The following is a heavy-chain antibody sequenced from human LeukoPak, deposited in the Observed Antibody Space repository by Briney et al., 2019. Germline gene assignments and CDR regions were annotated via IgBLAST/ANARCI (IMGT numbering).Heavy chain of an antibody. V-gene: IGHV3-30-3*01. CDR1: EFTVRSNS. CDR2: ISHGGGKE. Sequence: GGSLRLSCAAPEFTVRSNSMTWVRQTPGKGLEWVALISHGGGKEHYAESVKGRFTISRDNSRNTVYLQMSSLRSDDTAIYYCAKTLDGFWPQFDFWGQGTLLTVSS. D-gene: IGHD5-24*01. CDR3: AKTLDGFWPQFDF. J-gene: IGHJ4*02.